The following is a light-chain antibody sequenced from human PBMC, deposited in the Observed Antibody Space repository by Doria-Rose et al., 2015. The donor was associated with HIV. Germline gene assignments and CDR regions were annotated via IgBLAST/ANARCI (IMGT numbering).Light chain of an antibody. CDR3: HQYGTSWT. CDR2: DGS. Sequence: TQSPGTLSLSPGERATLSCRASQGFSSTYLAWYQQKPGQAPSLLIYDGSTRATGIPDRFSASGSGTDFTLTINGPEPEDFALYYCHQYGTSWTFGQGTKVEI. CDR1: QGFSSTY. J-gene: IGKJ1*01. V-gene: IGKV3-20*01.